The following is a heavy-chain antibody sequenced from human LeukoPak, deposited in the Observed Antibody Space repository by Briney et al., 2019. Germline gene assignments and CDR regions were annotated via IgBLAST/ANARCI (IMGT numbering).Heavy chain of an antibody. V-gene: IGHV3-23*01. CDR3: ARLYGDHGDY. CDR2: ISRSGDNT. Sequence: GGSLRLSCAASGFTFSSYTISWVRQAPGKGLEWVSAISRSGDNTYCADSVEGRFTISRDNSKNTLYLQMNSLRAEDTAVFYCARLYGDHGDYWGQGTLVTVSS. J-gene: IGHJ4*02. D-gene: IGHD4-17*01. CDR1: GFTFSSYT.